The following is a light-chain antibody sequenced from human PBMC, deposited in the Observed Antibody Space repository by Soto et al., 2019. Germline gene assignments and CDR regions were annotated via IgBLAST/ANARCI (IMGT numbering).Light chain of an antibody. J-gene: IGKJ1*01. V-gene: IGKV1-5*01. CDR1: QSIGSW. Sequence: DIQMTQSPSTVSASVGDRVTITCRASQSIGSWLAWYQQKPGKAPKFLIYDASILEAGVPSSFSGSGSGTEFTLTISSLQPDDFATYYCQQYDSCSPTFGQGTKVEIK. CDR3: QQYDSCSPT. CDR2: DAS.